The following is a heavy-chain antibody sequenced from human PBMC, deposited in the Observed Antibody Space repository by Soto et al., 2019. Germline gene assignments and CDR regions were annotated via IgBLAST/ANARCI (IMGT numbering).Heavy chain of an antibody. J-gene: IGHJ4*02. CDR3: AGFVRSYSYGDGYFDY. D-gene: IGHD5-18*01. CDR1: GGSISSGDYY. CDR2: IYYSGST. V-gene: IGHV4-30-4*01. Sequence: SETLSLTCTVSGGSISSGDYYWSWIRQPPGKGLEWIGYIYYSGSTYYNPSLKSRVTISVDTSKNQFSLKLSSVTAADTAVYYCAGFVRSYSYGDGYFDYWGQGTLVTVSS.